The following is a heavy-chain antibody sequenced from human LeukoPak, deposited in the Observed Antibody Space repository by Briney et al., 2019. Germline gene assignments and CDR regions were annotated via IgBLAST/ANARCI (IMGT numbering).Heavy chain of an antibody. CDR2: IYTSGST. CDR3: ARWNTTQGTFDI. V-gene: IGHV4-4*07. CDR1: GGSISTYY. Sequence: KPSETLSLTCTVSGGSISTYYWNWLRQPAGKGLEWIGRIYTSGSTNYNASLKSRVTLSLDTSKNQFSLKLTSVTAADTAVYYCARWNTTQGTFDIWAQGTMVTVSS. D-gene: IGHD1-1*01. J-gene: IGHJ3*02.